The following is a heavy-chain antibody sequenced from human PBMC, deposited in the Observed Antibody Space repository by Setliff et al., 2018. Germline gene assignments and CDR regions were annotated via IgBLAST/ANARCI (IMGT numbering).Heavy chain of an antibody. D-gene: IGHD6-19*01. CDR3: ARPRKSYSSGWYRNCDAFDI. Sequence: SETLSLTCAVYGGSFSGYYWSWIRQPPGKGLEWIGEINHSGSTNYNPSLKSRVTISVDTSKNQFSLDLTSVTAADTAAYYCARPRKSYSSGWYRNCDAFDIWGQGTMVTVSS. CDR1: GGSFSGYY. J-gene: IGHJ3*02. CDR2: INHSGST. V-gene: IGHV4-34*01.